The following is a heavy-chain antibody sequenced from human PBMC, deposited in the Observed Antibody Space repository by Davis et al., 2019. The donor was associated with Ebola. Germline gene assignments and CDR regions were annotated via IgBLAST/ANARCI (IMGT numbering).Heavy chain of an antibody. Sequence: SGPTLVKPTQTLTLTCTFSGFSLSTSGMCVSWIRQPPGKALEWLALIDWDDDKYYSTSLKTRLTIYKDTSKNQVVLTMTNMDPVDTATYYCARSTVTTLRIFYYYYGMDVWGQGTTVTVSS. CDR2: IDWDDDK. V-gene: IGHV2-70*01. CDR1: GFSLSTSGMC. D-gene: IGHD4-17*01. J-gene: IGHJ6*02. CDR3: ARSTVTTLRIFYYYYGMDV.